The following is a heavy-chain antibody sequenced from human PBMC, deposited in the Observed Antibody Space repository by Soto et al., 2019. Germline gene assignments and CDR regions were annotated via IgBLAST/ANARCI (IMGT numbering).Heavy chain of an antibody. D-gene: IGHD1-20*01. CDR2: ISYDGSNK. V-gene: IGHV3-30*18. CDR3: AKEFHSWNYFDY. Sequence: GGSLRLSCAASGFTFSSSGMHWVRQAPGKGLEWVAVISYDGSNKFYADSVKGRFTISRDNFRNTLYLQMNSLRAEDTAVYYCAKEFHSWNYFDYWGQGTLVTVSS. J-gene: IGHJ4*02. CDR1: GFTFSSSG.